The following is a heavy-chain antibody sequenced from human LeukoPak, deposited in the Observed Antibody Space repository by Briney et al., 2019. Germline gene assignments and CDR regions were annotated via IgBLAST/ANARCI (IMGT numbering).Heavy chain of an antibody. CDR1: GFTFSSYG. V-gene: IGHV3-30*18. CDR3: AKDGGAWGIYSSGWYTEWAQDY. D-gene: IGHD6-19*01. J-gene: IGHJ4*02. CDR2: ISYDGSNK. Sequence: GGSLRLSCAASGFTFSSYGMHWVRQAPGKGLEWVAVISYDGSNKYYADSVKGRFTISRDNSKNTLYLQMNSLRAEDTAVYYCAKDGGAWGIYSSGWYTEWAQDYWGQGTLVTVSS.